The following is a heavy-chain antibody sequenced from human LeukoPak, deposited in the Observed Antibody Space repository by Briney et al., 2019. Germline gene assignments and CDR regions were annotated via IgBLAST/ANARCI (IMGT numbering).Heavy chain of an antibody. D-gene: IGHD3-3*01. CDR2: INPSGGST. CDR1: GYTFTSYY. V-gene: IGHV1-46*01. Sequence: VASVKVSCKASGYTFTSYYMHWVRQAPGQGLEWMGIINPSGGSTSYAQKFQGRVTMTRDTSTSTVYMELSSLRSEDTAVYYCARVKRTIFGVVGPYYFDYWGQGTLVTASS. CDR3: ARVKRTIFGVVGPYYFDY. J-gene: IGHJ4*02.